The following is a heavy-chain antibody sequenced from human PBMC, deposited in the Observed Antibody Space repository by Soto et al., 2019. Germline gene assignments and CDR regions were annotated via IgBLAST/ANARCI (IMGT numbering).Heavy chain of an antibody. CDR3: ARRNRITIFGVGYHYYGMDV. CDR2: IIPIFGTA. V-gene: IGHV1-69*13. CDR1: GGTFSSYA. J-gene: IGHJ6*02. D-gene: IGHD3-3*01. Sequence: GASVKVSCKASGGTFSSYAISWVRQAPGQGLEWMGGIIPIFGTANYAQKFQGRVTITADESTSTAYMELSSLRSEDTAVYYCARRNRITIFGVGYHYYGMDVWGQGTTVTVSS.